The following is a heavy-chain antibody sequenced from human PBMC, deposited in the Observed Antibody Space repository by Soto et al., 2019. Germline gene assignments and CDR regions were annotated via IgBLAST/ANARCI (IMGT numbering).Heavy chain of an antibody. CDR1: GFTFSSYG. J-gene: IGHJ4*02. CDR2: ISYDGSNK. V-gene: IGHV3-30*18. CDR3: AKDSRHTYYYGSGSYYKPSFDY. D-gene: IGHD3-10*01. Sequence: GGSLRLSCAASGFTFSSYGMHWVRQAPGKGLEWVAVISYDGSNKYYADSVKGRFTISRDNSKNTLYLQMNSLRAEDTAVYYCAKDSRHTYYYGSGSYYKPSFDYWGQGTLVTVSS.